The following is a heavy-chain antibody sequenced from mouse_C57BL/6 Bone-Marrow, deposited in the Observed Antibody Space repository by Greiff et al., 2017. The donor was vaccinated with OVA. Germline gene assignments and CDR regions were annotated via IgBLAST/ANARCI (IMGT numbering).Heavy chain of an antibody. CDR3: ARSSLYYDYAMDY. D-gene: IGHD1-1*01. V-gene: IGHV1-64*01. J-gene: IGHJ4*01. CDR2: IHPNSGST. Sequence: QVQLQQPGAELVKPGASVKLSCKASGYTFTSYWMHWVKQRPGQGLEWIGMIHPNSGSTNYNEKFKSKATLTVDKSSSTAYMQLSSLTSEDSAVYYGARSSLYYDYAMDYWGQGTSVTVSS. CDR1: GYTFTSYW.